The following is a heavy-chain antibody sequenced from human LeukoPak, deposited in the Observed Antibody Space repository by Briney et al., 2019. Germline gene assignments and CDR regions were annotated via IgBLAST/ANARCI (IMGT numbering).Heavy chain of an antibody. CDR1: GFTFSNYN. J-gene: IGHJ4*02. Sequence: PGGSLRLSCAASGFTFSNYNMNWVRQAPGKGLEWISYIARSSSPIYDADSVKGRFTISRDNAKNSLYLQMNSLRAEDTAVYYCARYRGGSGWPIFDSWGQGTLVTVSS. CDR3: ARYRGGSGWPIFDS. V-gene: IGHV3-48*01. CDR2: IARSSSPI. D-gene: IGHD6-19*01.